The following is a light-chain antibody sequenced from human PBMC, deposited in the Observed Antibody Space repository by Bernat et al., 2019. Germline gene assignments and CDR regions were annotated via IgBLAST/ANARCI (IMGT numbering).Light chain of an antibody. V-gene: IGKV1-9*01. Sequence: DVQLTQSPSFLSASVGDRVDITCRASQVSGTYLAWYQKKPGKAPKLLIYGASTLQTGVPSRFRGSGSGTEFNLTIASLQPEDGTTYFCQQLDRFPITVGQGTQLESK. CDR1: QVSGTY. CDR3: QQLDRFPIT. CDR2: GAS. J-gene: IGKJ5*01.